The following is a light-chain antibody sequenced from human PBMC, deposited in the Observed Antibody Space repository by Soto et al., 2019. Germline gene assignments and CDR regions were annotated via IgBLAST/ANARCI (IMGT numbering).Light chain of an antibody. J-gene: IGLJ1*01. CDR2: DVS. V-gene: IGLV2-11*01. CDR1: SSGVGRYSY. CDR3: SSYTSTSSYV. Sequence: QSVLTQPRSVSGSPGQSVSISCTGTSSGVGRYSYVSWYQQHPGKAPKLMIYDVSERPSGVPDRFSGSKSGNTASLTISGLQAEDEADYSCSSYTSTSSYVFGTGTKVTVL.